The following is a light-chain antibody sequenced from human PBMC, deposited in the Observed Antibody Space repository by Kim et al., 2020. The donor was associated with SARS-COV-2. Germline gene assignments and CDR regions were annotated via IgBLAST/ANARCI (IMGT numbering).Light chain of an antibody. CDR1: NSDIGRYNY. V-gene: IGLV2-8*01. CDR3: SSYTGSNTFI. Sequence: QSALTQPPSASGSPGQSVTISCTGTNSDIGRYNYVSWYQNHPGRAPKLMIYDVSRRPSGLPDRFSGSKSGNTASLTVSGLQAEDEADYYCSSYTGSNTFIFGGGTQLTVL. CDR2: DVS. J-gene: IGLJ2*01.